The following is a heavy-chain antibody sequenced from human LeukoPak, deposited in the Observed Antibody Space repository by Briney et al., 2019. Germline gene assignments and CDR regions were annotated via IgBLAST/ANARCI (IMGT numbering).Heavy chain of an antibody. CDR3: AREPGPTYYYMDV. CDR2: ISGGGDST. V-gene: IGHV3-23*01. J-gene: IGHJ6*03. Sequence: PGGSLRLSCAASGFIFSSYGMSWVRQAPGKGLEWVSAISGGGDSTYHADSVKGRFTISRDNAKNSLYLQMNSLRAEDTAVYYCAREPGPTYYYMDVWGKGTTVTISS. CDR1: GFIFSSYG.